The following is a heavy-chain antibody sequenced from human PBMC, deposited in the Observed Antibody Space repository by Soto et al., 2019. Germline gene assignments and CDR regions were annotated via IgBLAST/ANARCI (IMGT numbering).Heavy chain of an antibody. D-gene: IGHD6-19*01. V-gene: IGHV3-15*01. J-gene: IGHJ4*02. Sequence: EVQLVESGGGLVKPGESLRLSCAASGLIFSDVWMNWVRQAPGKGLEWIGRVKTRAHGGTTDYAASVKGRFTISRDDSKNTLYLQMDSLKTEDTGVYYCADIAVSHTGDYWGRGTLVTVSS. CDR2: VKTRAHGGTT. CDR3: ADIAVSHTGDY. CDR1: GLIFSDVW.